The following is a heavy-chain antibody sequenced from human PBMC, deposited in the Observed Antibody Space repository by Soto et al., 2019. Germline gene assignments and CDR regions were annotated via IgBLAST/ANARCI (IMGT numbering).Heavy chain of an antibody. D-gene: IGHD3-22*01. J-gene: IGHJ4*02. CDR2: ISSSSSYI. Sequence: GGSLRLSCAASGFTFSTYSMNWVRQAPGKGLEWVSYISSSSSYINYADSVKGRFTISRDNAKNSLYLQMNSLRAEDTAVYYCARDFHYYDSSGYYYYFDYWGQGTLVTVS. V-gene: IGHV3-21*04. CDR1: GFTFSTYS. CDR3: ARDFHYYDSSGYYYYFDY.